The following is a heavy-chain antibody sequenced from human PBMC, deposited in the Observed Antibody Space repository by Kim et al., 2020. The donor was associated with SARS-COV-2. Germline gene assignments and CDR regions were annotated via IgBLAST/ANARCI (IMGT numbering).Heavy chain of an antibody. Sequence: ADTVRGRFTIPRDNDKHSLFLQMNSLRAEDTAVYYCARGPNYSPFDYWGQGTLVTVSS. J-gene: IGHJ4*02. V-gene: IGHV3-48*03. CDR3: ARGPNYSPFDY. D-gene: IGHD4-4*01.